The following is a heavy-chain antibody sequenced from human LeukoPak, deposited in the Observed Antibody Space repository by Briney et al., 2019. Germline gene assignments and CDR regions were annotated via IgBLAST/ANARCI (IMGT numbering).Heavy chain of an antibody. CDR3: ARADFWSGYYTH. D-gene: IGHD3-3*01. V-gene: IGHV4-39*01. J-gene: IGHJ4*02. Sequence: SETLSLTCTVSGGSISSSSYYWGWIRQPPGKGLEWIGSIYYSGSTYYNPSLKSRVTISVDTSKNQFSLKLSSVTAADTAVYYCARADFWSGYYTHWGQGALVTVSS. CDR2: IYYSGST. CDR1: GGSISSSSYY.